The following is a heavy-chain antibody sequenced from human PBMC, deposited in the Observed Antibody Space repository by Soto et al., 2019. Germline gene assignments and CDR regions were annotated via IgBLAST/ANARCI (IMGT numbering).Heavy chain of an antibody. CDR2: INHSGST. CDR3: ARGTGQGALGAYYYYMDV. V-gene: IGHV4-34*01. D-gene: IGHD2-8*02. J-gene: IGHJ6*03. Sequence: PSETLSLTCAVYGGSFSGYYWSWIRQPPGKGLEWIGEINHSGSTNYNPSLKSRVTISVDTSKNQFSLKLSSVTAADTAVYYCARGTGQGALGAYYYYMDVWGKGTTVTVSS. CDR1: GGSFSGYY.